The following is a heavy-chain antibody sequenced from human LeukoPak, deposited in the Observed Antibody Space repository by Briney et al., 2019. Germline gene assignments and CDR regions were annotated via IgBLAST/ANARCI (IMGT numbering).Heavy chain of an antibody. D-gene: IGHD6-13*01. Sequence: HPGGSLRLSCAASGFTFSSYGMHWVRQAPGKGLEWVAVISYDGSNKYYADSVKGRFTISRDNSKNTLYLQMNSLRAEDTAVYYCAKDAQLVLDYWGQGTLVTVSS. CDR3: AKDAQLVLDY. CDR2: ISYDGSNK. J-gene: IGHJ4*02. V-gene: IGHV3-30*18. CDR1: GFTFSSYG.